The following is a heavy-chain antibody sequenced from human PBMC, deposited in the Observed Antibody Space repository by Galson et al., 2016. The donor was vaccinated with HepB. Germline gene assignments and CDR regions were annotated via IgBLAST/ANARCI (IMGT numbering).Heavy chain of an antibody. J-gene: IGHJ4*02. V-gene: IGHV3-21*01. CDR1: GFTLKDYN. Sequence: SLRLSCAVSGFTLKDYNINWVRQAPGKGLEWVSYISSSGRDIQYAGTVKGRFTSSRDNAKNSLLLQMNSLRVEDTAGYYCARDSGDWDSGYYRSFDYRGQGTLVTVSS. CDR2: ISSSGRDI. D-gene: IGHD4-17*01. CDR3: ARDSGDWDSGYYRSFDY.